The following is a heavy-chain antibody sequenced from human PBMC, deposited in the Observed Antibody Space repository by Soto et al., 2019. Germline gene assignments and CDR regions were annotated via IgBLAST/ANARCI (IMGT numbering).Heavy chain of an antibody. CDR1: GGSFSGYY. Sequence: SETLSLTCAVYGGSFSGYYWSWIRQPPGKGLEWIGEINHSGSTNYNPSLKSRVTISVDTSKNQFSLKLSSVTAADTAVYYCARGKNGSGWPRRYYYYYGMDVWGQGTTVTVSS. CDR2: INHSGST. CDR3: ARGKNGSGWPRRYYYYYGMDV. D-gene: IGHD6-19*01. V-gene: IGHV4-34*01. J-gene: IGHJ6*02.